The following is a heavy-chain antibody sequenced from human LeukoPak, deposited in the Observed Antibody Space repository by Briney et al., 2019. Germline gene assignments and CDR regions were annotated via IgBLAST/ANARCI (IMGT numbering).Heavy chain of an antibody. CDR3: ARVMGGTTWPYFDY. J-gene: IGHJ4*02. V-gene: IGHV4-4*02. CDR1: GGSISSSNW. CDR2: IYHSGST. D-gene: IGHD1-1*01. Sequence: PSETLSLTCAVSGGSISSSNWWSWVRQPPGKGLEWIGEIYHSGSTNYNPSLKSRVTISVDKSKNQLSLKLSSVTAADTAVYYCARVMGGTTWPYFDYWGQGTLVTVSS.